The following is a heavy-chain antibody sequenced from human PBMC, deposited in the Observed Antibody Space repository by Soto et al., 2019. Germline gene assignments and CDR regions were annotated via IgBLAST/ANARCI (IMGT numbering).Heavy chain of an antibody. CDR2: IYYSGST. CDR1: GGSISSGGYY. Sequence: PSETLSLTCTVSGGSISSGGYYWSWIRQHPGKGLEWIGYIYYSGSTYYNPSLKSRVTISVDTSKNQFSLKLSSVTAADTAVYYCARVRGFGELLRNWFDPRGQGTLVTVSS. D-gene: IGHD3-10*01. J-gene: IGHJ5*02. CDR3: ARVRGFGELLRNWFDP. V-gene: IGHV4-31*03.